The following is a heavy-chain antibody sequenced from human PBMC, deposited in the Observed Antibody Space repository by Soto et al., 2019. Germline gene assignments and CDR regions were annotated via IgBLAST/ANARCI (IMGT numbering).Heavy chain of an antibody. V-gene: IGHV4-39*01. CDR3: AKHPFNPLVTPYRYFDV. J-gene: IGHJ2*01. CDR2: FYSGGKT. D-gene: IGHD3-16*02. CDR1: GDSISRSANY. Sequence: QLQLQESGPGLVKASETLSLTCTVSGDSISRSANYWGWVRQSPGRGLEWIGSFYSGGKTYFNPSFKSRVPLSADTSKNELSLRLSSVTATDTATYYCAKHPFNPLVTPYRYFDVWGRGTPVAVS.